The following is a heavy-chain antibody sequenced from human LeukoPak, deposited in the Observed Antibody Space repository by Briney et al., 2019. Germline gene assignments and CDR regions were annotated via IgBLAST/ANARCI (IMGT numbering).Heavy chain of an antibody. CDR2: MNPNSGNT. CDR3: ARGGILRYFDWLFYTPPDYYMDV. J-gene: IGHJ6*03. CDR1: GYTFTSYG. D-gene: IGHD3-9*01. Sequence: ASVKVSCKASGYTFTSYGSNWVRQATGQGLEWMGWMNPNSGNTGYAQKFQGRVTMTRNTSISTAYMELSSLRSEDKAVYYCARGGILRYFDWLFYTPPDYYMDVWGKGTTVTISS. V-gene: IGHV1-8*02.